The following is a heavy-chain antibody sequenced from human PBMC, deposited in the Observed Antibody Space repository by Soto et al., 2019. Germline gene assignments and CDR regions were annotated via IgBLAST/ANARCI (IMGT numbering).Heavy chain of an antibody. CDR2: IWYDGSNK. J-gene: IGHJ6*02. D-gene: IGHD3-3*01. Sequence: PGGSLRLSCAASGFTFSSYGMHWVRQAPGKGLEWVAVIWYDGSNKYYADSVKGRFTISRDNSKNTLYLQMNSLRAEDTAVYYCAREEAGLLRFLEWDLGTQYGMDVWGQGTTVTVSS. V-gene: IGHV3-33*01. CDR1: GFTFSSYG. CDR3: AREEAGLLRFLEWDLGTQYGMDV.